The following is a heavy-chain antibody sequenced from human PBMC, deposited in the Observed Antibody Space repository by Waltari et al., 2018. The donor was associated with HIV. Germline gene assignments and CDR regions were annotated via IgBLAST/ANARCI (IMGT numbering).Heavy chain of an antibody. Sequence: EVQLVESGGGLVKPGGSLRLSCAASGCTFSSYSLTWVRQAPGKGLEWVSSISSSSSYIYYADSVKGRFTISRDNAKNSLYLQMNSLRAEDTAVYYCARDMVRGVSNYWGQGTLVTVSS. CDR1: GCTFSSYS. D-gene: IGHD3-10*01. V-gene: IGHV3-21*01. CDR3: ARDMVRGVSNY. J-gene: IGHJ4*02. CDR2: ISSSSSYI.